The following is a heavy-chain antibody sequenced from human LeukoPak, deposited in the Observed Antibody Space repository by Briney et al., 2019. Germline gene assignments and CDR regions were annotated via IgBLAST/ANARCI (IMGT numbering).Heavy chain of an antibody. CDR3: ARGMAAAYDYNWFDP. Sequence: SETLSLTCTVSGGSISSGRDYWGWIRQPPGKGLEWIGSIYYSGSTRYNPSLRSRVTMSVDMSKNQFSLKLTSVTAADTAVYFCARGMAAAYDYNWFDPWGQGTLITVSS. CDR2: IYYSGST. CDR1: GGSISSGRDY. V-gene: IGHV4-39*07. J-gene: IGHJ5*02. D-gene: IGHD5-12*01.